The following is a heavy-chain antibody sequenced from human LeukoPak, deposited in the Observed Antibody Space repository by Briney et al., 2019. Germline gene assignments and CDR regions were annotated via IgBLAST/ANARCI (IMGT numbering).Heavy chain of an antibody. V-gene: IGHV3-53*01. CDR1: GFNVSTNY. Sequence: AGGSLRLSCAASGFNVSTNYMSWVRQTPGKGLQWVSVLYSGGDTYYADAVKGRFTISRDNLKNRLHLQMNSLRVEDTAVYYCARVRPAQQWLGTFDYWGQGTLVTVSS. D-gene: IGHD6-19*01. J-gene: IGHJ4*02. CDR2: LYSGGDT. CDR3: ARVRPAQQWLGTFDY.